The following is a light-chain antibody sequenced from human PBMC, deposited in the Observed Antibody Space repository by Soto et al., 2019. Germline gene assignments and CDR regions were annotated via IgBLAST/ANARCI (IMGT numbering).Light chain of an antibody. V-gene: IGKV3-20*01. Sequence: EIVLTQSPGTLSLSPGERATLSCRASQSVGSAYLAWYQQRPGQAPRLLIYGGSSRATGVPARFSGRGSGTDFSLTISRLEPEDFALYYCQQYDTSPITFGPGTRLEIK. CDR3: QQYDTSPIT. CDR2: GGS. J-gene: IGKJ5*01. CDR1: QSVGSAY.